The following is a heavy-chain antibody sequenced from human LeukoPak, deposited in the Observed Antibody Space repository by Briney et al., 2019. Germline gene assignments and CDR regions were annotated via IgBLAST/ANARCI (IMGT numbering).Heavy chain of an antibody. CDR2: ISYDGSNK. Sequence: PGGSLRLSCAASGFTFSSYAMHWVRQAPGKGLEWVAVISYDGSNKYYADSVKGRFTISRDNSRNMLSLQINSLRTEDTALYYCAKEKDYFASGSYPVDYWGQGTLVTVSS. V-gene: IGHV3-30*04. CDR3: AKEKDYFASGSYPVDY. J-gene: IGHJ4*02. D-gene: IGHD3-10*01. CDR1: GFTFSSYA.